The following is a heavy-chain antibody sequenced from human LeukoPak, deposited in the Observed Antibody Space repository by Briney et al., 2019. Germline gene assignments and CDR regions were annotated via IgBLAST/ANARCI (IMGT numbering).Heavy chain of an antibody. CDR2: INPSGGST. J-gene: IGHJ6*02. Sequence: ASVKGSCKASGYTFTSYYMHWVRQAPGQGLEWMGIINPSGGSTSYAQKFQGRVTMTTDTSRSTAYMELRSLRSDDTAVYYCAREISLVAYYYYGMDVWGQGTTVTVSS. CDR3: AREISLVAYYYYGMDV. D-gene: IGHD2-15*01. CDR1: GYTFTSYY. V-gene: IGHV1-46*01.